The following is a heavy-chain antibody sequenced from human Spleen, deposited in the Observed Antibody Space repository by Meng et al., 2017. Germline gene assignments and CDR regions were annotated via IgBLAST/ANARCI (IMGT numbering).Heavy chain of an antibody. J-gene: IGHJ5*02. CDR1: GGSFSGYY. CDR3: ARDPSYNWNDEGWFDP. CDR2: INHSGST. D-gene: IGHD1-1*01. V-gene: IGHV4-34*01. Sequence: QGHLQQGGAGLFKPSETLALTCAVDGGSFSGYYWSWIRQPPGKGLEWIGEINHSGSTNYNPSLKSRATISVDTSQNNLSLKLSSVAAADTAVYYCARDPSYNWNDEGWFDPWGQGTLVTVSS.